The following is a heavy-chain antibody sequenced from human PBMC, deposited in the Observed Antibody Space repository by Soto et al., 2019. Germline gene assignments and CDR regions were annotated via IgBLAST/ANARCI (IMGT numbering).Heavy chain of an antibody. V-gene: IGHV4-34*01. D-gene: IGHD1-1*01. J-gene: IGHJ4*02. CDR2: INESGST. Sequence: QVQLQQWGAGLVKPSETLSLSCAVYGQSFSGHSWAWIRQPPGKGLEWIGEINESGSTYYNPSLKSRVTNSTHTSKNQFPLTLSSVSAADTAAYFCARGSGIVALPGELEDVNYDYWGQGTLVNVSS. CDR1: GQSFSGHS. CDR3: ARGSGIVALPGELEDVNYDY.